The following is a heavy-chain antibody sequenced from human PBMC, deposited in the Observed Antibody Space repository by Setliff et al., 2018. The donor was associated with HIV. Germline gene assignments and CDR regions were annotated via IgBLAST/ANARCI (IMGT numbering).Heavy chain of an antibody. D-gene: IGHD4-17*01. J-gene: IGHJ6*02. CDR3: AKDLGGGSYGNWAYGMDV. Sequence: PGGSLRLSCAASGFTFSSYGMHWVRQAPGKGLEWVAFIRYDGSNKYYADSVKGRFTISRDNSKNQLNLQMNSLRTEDTALYYCAKDLGGGSYGNWAYGMDVGGRGTTVTVSS. V-gene: IGHV3-30*02. CDR1: GFTFSSYG. CDR2: IRYDGSNK.